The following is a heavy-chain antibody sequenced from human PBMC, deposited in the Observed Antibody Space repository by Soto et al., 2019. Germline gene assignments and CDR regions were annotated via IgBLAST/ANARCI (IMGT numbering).Heavy chain of an antibody. J-gene: IGHJ1*01. V-gene: IGHV4-34*01. CDR2: ISHSGST. Sequence: SETLSLTCAVYGGSFSGYYWTWIRQPPGKGLEWIGEISHSGSTSYNPSLKSRVTITLDTSKNQLSVKMSSVTAADTAVYYCAIFWRAYYRYFKPWGQGTLVTVSS. D-gene: IGHD3-3*01. CDR1: GGSFSGYY. CDR3: AIFWRAYYRYFKP.